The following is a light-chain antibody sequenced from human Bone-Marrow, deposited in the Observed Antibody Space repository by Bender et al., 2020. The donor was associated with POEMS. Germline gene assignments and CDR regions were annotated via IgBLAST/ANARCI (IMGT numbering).Light chain of an antibody. V-gene: IGLV2-14*02. Sequence: QSALTQPASVSGSPGQSITIYCTGTSNDVGSYNLVSWYQQHAGRAPKLMIYEATKRPSGVSNRFSGSKSGNTASLTVSGLQAEDEADYYCSSFATSGTVLFGGGTRLTVL. J-gene: IGLJ3*02. CDR2: EAT. CDR1: SNDVGSYNL. CDR3: SSFATSGTVL.